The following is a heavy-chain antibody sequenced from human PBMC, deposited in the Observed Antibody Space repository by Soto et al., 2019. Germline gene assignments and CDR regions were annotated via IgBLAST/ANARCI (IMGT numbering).Heavy chain of an antibody. D-gene: IGHD5-12*01. J-gene: IGHJ4*02. Sequence: QVQLVESGGGVVQTGRSLRLSCAASGFTFSSYGMHWVRQAPGKGLEWVAVIWYDGSNKCYADSVKGRFTISRDNSKNTLYLQMNSLRAEDTAVYYCARELDGYNNDYWGQGTLVTVSS. V-gene: IGHV3-33*01. CDR3: ARELDGYNNDY. CDR1: GFTFSSYG. CDR2: IWYDGSNK.